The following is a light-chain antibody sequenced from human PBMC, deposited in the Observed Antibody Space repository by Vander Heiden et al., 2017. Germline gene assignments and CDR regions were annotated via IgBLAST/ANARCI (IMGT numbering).Light chain of an antibody. CDR3: AAWDDSLNGVV. J-gene: IGLJ2*01. CDR2: YNS. CDR1: SSNIGSNA. Sequence: QSVLTQPPSASGTPGQRVSIFCSGGSSNIGSNAVNWYQQLPETAPKLLIYYNSQRPSGVPDRFSGSKSGTSASLAISGLQSEDEATYYCAAWDDSLNGVVFGGGTKVTVL. V-gene: IGLV1-44*01.